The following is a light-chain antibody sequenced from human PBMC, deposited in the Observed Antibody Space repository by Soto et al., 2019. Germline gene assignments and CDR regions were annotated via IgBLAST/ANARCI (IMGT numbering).Light chain of an antibody. CDR1: QSISNW. V-gene: IGKV1-5*01. Sequence: IEMTQSPTTLPASVGSRLTISCRASQSISNWLAWYQQKPGTAPKVLIYHASNLQSGVPSRFSCSGSGTEFTLTISSMQPDDFATYYCQQYNSYSFGQGTKVDI. CDR3: QQYNSYS. J-gene: IGKJ1*01. CDR2: HAS.